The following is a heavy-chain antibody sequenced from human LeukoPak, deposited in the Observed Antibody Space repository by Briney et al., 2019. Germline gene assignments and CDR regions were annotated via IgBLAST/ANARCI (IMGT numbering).Heavy chain of an antibody. CDR2: INHSGST. CDR3: AVLAAAGTVDY. J-gene: IGHJ4*02. V-gene: IGHV4-34*01. D-gene: IGHD6-13*01. Sequence: KTSETLSLTCAVYGGSFSGYYWSWIRQPPGKGLEWIGEINHSGSTNYNPSLKSRVTISVDTSKNQFSLKLSSVTAADTAVYYCAVLAAAGTVDYWGQGTLVTVSS. CDR1: GGSFSGYY.